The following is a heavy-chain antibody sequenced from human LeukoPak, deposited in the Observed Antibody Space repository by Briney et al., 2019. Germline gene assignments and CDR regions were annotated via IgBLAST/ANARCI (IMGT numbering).Heavy chain of an antibody. CDR2: ISYSGST. CDR1: GVSITSRNYY. CDR3: VRGGEGYYYVH. V-gene: IGHV4-30-4*01. J-gene: IGHJ4*02. Sequence: PSQTLPLTCTVSGVSITSRNYYWNWIRQPPGKGLEWIGYISYSGSTHYNPSAKSRVNILRDTSKNQFSLKLTSVTAADTAVYYCVRGGEGYYYVHWGQGTLVTVSS. D-gene: IGHD5-24*01.